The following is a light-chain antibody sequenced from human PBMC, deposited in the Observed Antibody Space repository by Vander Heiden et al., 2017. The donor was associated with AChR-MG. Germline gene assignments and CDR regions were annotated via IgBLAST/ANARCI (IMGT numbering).Light chain of an antibody. CDR1: QSVLYSSNNKNY. Sequence: DIVMTQSPDSLSVSLVERATINCKSSQSVLYSSNNKNYLAWYQQKPGQAPKLVIYWASTRESGVPDRFSGSGSGTDFTLTISSLQAEDVAVYYCQQYYSTPPVTFGGGTKVEIK. J-gene: IGKJ4*01. CDR3: QQYYSTPPVT. V-gene: IGKV4-1*01. CDR2: WAS.